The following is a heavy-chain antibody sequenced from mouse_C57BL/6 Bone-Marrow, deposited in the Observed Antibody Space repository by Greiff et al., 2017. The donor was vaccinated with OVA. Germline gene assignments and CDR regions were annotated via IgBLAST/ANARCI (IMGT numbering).Heavy chain of an antibody. CDR3: ARHLGFHWYFDV. V-gene: IGHV5-6*01. CDR1: GFTFSSYG. J-gene: IGHJ1*03. D-gene: IGHD4-1*01. CDR2: ISSGGSYT. Sequence: EVQVVESGGDLVKPGGSLKLSCAASGFTFSSYGMSWVRQTPDKRLEWVATISSGGSYTYYPDSVKGRFTISRDNAKNTLYLQMSSLKSEDTAMYYCARHLGFHWYFDVWGTGTTVTVSS.